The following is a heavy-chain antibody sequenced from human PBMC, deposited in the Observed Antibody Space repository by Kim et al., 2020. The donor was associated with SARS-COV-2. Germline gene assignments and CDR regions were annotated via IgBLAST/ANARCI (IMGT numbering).Heavy chain of an antibody. V-gene: IGHV3-15*01. CDR1: GFTFSNAW. Sequence: GSLRLSCAASGFTFSNAWMSWVRQAPGKGLEWVGRIKSKTDGGTTDYAAPVKGRFTISRDDSKNTLYLQMNSLKTEDTAVYYCTTTYSSSWGVASYWGQETLVTVSS. D-gene: IGHD6-13*01. CDR3: TTTYSSSWGVASY. J-gene: IGHJ4*02. CDR2: IKSKTDGGTT.